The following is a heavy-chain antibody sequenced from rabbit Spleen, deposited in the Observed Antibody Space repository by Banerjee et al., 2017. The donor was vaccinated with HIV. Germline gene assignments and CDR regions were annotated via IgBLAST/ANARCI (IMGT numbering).Heavy chain of an antibody. D-gene: IGHD1-1*01. CDR3: ARDTSSSFSSYGMDL. J-gene: IGHJ6*01. Sequence: QSLEESGGGLVQPEGSLALTCKGSGFSFSSGYDMCWVRQAPGKGLEWIACIDTGSSGFTYFASWAKGRFTISKTSSTTVTLQMTSLTAADTATYFCARDTSSSFSSYGMDLWGPGTLVTVS. CDR2: IDTGSSGFT. CDR1: GFSFSSGYD. V-gene: IGHV1S40*01.